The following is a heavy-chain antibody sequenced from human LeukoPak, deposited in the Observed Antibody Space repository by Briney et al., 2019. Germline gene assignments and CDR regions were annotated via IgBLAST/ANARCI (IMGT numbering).Heavy chain of an antibody. V-gene: IGHV3-30*04. CDR2: ILFHGSHK. Sequence: GGSLRLSCAASGFTFSSHPMRWVRQAPAKGLEGVAVILFHGSHKYYTDSLTSRFTISRDTSKNKLYLQMDTLTTADTAMYYCARDFGITRAQYYFDDWGQGTLVTVSS. CDR1: GFTFSSHP. D-gene: IGHD7-27*01. CDR3: ARDFGITRAQYYFDD. J-gene: IGHJ4*02.